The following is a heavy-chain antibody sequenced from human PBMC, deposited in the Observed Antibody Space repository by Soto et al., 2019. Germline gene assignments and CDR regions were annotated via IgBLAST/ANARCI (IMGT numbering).Heavy chain of an antibody. Sequence: PSEALALTCTVSGGSISSYYWSWIRQPPGKGLEWIGYIYYSGSTSYNPSLKSRVTISVDTSKNQFSLKLSSVTAADTEVHYCARHRGAYYYDSSGKITPPGDASDMWGQVTMVTVS. CDR2: IYYSGST. V-gene: IGHV4-59*01. CDR1: GGSISSYY. D-gene: IGHD3-22*01. CDR3: ARHRGAYYYDSSGKITPPGDASDM. J-gene: IGHJ3*02.